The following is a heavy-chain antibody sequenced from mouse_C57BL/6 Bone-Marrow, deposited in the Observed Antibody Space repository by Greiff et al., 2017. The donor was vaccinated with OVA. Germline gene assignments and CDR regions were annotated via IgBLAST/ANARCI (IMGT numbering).Heavy chain of an antibody. Sequence: EVKLMESGAELVRPGASVKLSCTASGFNIKDDYMHWVKQRPEQGLEWIGWIDPENGDTEYASKFQGKATITADTSSNTAYLQLSSLTSEDTAVYYCTGLWYVDVWGTGTTVTVSS. CDR1: GFNIKDDY. J-gene: IGHJ1*03. V-gene: IGHV14-4*01. CDR3: TGLWYVDV. CDR2: IDPENGDT. D-gene: IGHD2-2*01.